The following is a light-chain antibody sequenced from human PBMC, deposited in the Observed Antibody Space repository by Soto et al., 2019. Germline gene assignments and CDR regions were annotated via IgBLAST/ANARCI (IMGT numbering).Light chain of an antibody. CDR2: DVS. CDR3: GSYTSDNTLV. Sequence: QSALTQPASVSGSPGQSITISCTGTSSDIGSYNYVSWYQQLPGEVPRLMIYDVSNRPSGVSNRFSGSKSGNTASLTISGLQAEDEADYYCGSYTSDNTLVFGGGTKLTVL. CDR1: SSDIGSYNY. V-gene: IGLV2-14*03. J-gene: IGLJ2*01.